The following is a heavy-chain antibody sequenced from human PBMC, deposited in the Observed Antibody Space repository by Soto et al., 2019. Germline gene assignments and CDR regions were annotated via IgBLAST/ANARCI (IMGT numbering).Heavy chain of an antibody. J-gene: IGHJ3*02. V-gene: IGHV1-3*01. Sequence: GASVKVSCKASGYTFTSYAMHWVRQAPGQRLEWMGWINAGNGNTKYSQKFQGRVTITRDTSASTAYMELSSLRSEDTAVYYCAGEGHYCSSTSCHYDAFDIWGQWTMVTVSS. CDR3: AGEGHYCSSTSCHYDAFDI. CDR2: INAGNGNT. D-gene: IGHD2-2*01. CDR1: GYTFTSYA.